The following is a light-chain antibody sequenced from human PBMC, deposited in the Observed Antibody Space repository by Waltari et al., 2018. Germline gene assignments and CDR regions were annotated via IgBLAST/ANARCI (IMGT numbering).Light chain of an antibody. J-gene: IGKJ4*01. CDR1: QSIDNF. CDR2: DSS. CDR3: QQRSGWPPT. Sequence: EIVLTQSPATLSLSPGERVTLYCRASQSIDNFLAWYQQKPGQAPRLLIYDSSNRATDIPARLSGSGSGTDFTLTISSLEPEDFAVYYCQQRSGWPPTFGGGTKVDI. V-gene: IGKV3-11*01.